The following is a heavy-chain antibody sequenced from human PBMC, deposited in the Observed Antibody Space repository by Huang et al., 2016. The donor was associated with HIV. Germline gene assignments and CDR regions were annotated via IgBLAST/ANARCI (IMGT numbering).Heavy chain of an antibody. Sequence: QVQLQQWGAGLLKPSETLSLTCAVYGGSLSGFYWNWIRQPPGKGLEWIGEIHHAGSPMSPSLKSRVTISVDTSKNQFSLKLSSVTAADTAVYYCARRSSAYGSSFFDFWGPGSLVTVSS. D-gene: IGHD3-10*01. CDR3: ARRSSAYGSSFFDF. V-gene: IGHV4-34*02. J-gene: IGHJ4*02. CDR2: IHHAGSP. CDR1: GGSLSGFY.